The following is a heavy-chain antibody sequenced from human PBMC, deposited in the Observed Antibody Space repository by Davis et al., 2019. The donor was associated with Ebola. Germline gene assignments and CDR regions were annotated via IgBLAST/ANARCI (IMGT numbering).Heavy chain of an antibody. CDR3: AKDVAGSRGI. CDR2: VSGSGAST. J-gene: IGHJ3*02. V-gene: IGHV3-23*01. CDR1: GFTFSNFA. Sequence: GESLKISCAASGFTFSNFAMNWVRQAPGKGLEWVSAVSGSGASTYYADSVKGRFTISRDNSKNTLYLQMNSLRAEDTAVYYCAKDVAGSRGIWGQGTMVTVSS. D-gene: IGHD3-10*01.